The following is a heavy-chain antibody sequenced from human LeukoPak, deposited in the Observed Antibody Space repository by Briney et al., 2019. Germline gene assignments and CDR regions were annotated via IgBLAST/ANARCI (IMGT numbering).Heavy chain of an antibody. CDR2: ISNSGSYT. CDR1: GFTFSDEY. Sequence: PGGSLRLSCGASGFTFSDEYMSWIRQAPGKGLEWVSYISNSGSYTNYADSVKGRFTISRDNAKNSLYLQMNSLRAEDTAVYYCARIRGAGPGAYFDYWGQGTLITVSS. D-gene: IGHD6-19*01. CDR3: ARIRGAGPGAYFDY. J-gene: IGHJ4*02. V-gene: IGHV3-11*03.